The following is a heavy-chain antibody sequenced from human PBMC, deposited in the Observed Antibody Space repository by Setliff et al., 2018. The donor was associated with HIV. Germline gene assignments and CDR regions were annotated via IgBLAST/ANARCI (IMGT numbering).Heavy chain of an antibody. V-gene: IGHV1-69*13. D-gene: IGHD3-22*01. CDR1: GGAFSSYA. CDR2: IIPIFGTT. CDR3: VRDGAGHYDNRGYFGNFNF. J-gene: IGHJ4*02. Sequence: SVKVSCKASGGAFSSYAISWVRQAPGQGLEWMGGIIPIFGTTNYLQKFQGRITLTADDVTSTAYMELRSLRSDDTAMYYCVRDGAGHYDNRGYFGNFNFWGQGTPVTV.